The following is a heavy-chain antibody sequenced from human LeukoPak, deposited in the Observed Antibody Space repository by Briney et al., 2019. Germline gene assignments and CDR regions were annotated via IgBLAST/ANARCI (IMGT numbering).Heavy chain of an antibody. V-gene: IGHV3-48*03. CDR2: ISPTGKTK. J-gene: IGHJ4*02. CDR3: ARGFVSGYNVLTGYFRAFDN. Sequence: PGGPLRLSCAASGLNFSSFEMHWVRQAPGRGLEWVSYISPTGKTKTYADSVQGRFTVSRDNAKNLVLLQMSSLRVGDTAIYYCARGFVSGYNVLTGYFRAFDNWGQGALVTVSS. CDR1: GLNFSSFE. D-gene: IGHD3-9*01.